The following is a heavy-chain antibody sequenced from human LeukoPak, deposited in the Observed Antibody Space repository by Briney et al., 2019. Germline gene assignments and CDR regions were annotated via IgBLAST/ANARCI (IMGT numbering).Heavy chain of an antibody. CDR3: ATSNDAKIAPFDH. CDR2: INTKGET. V-gene: IGHV4-4*09. Sequence: SETLSLTCTVSGVSMSAYQWSWVRQSPEKGLEWIGCINTKGETSYNPSLKSRVTTSVDTSKSQFSLRLTSVTAADTAVYYCATSNDAKIAPFDHWGQGDPVTVSS. CDR1: GVSMSAYQ. D-gene: IGHD2-21*01. J-gene: IGHJ4*02.